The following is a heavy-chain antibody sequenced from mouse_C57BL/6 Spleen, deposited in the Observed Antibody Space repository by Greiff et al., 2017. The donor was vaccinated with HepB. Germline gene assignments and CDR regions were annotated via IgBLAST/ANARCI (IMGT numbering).Heavy chain of an antibody. CDR3: STSGNYLAY. Sequence: EVKLMESGAELVRPGASVKLSCTASGFNIKDDYMHWVKQRPEQGLEWIGWIDPENGDTEYASKFQGKATITADTSSNTAYLQLSSLTSEDTAVYYCSTSGNYLAYWGQGTLVTVSA. J-gene: IGHJ3*01. CDR1: GFNIKDDY. D-gene: IGHD2-1*01. V-gene: IGHV14-4*01. CDR2: IDPENGDT.